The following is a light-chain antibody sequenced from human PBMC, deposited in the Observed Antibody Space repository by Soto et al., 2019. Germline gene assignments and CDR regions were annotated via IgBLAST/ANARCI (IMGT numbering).Light chain of an antibody. CDR2: DAS. CDR1: QSVTTN. Sequence: MTHSPRSLSVSLGERAPPPRTASQSVTTNMAWYQQKPGQAPRLLIYDASSRATGIPDRFSGSGSGTEFTLTISSLQSEDFAVYYCQQYNSWPPITFGQGTRLEI. J-gene: IGKJ5*01. CDR3: QQYNSWPPIT. V-gene: IGKV3D-15*01.